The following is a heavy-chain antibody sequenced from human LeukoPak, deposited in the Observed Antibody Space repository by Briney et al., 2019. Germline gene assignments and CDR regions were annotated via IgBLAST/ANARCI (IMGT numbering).Heavy chain of an antibody. V-gene: IGHV1-69*05. Sequence: ASVKVSCEASGGTFSTYTFNWVRQAPGQGGEGMGTILPILDTPNYAHKFRDRVPIPTHESPSTGHMDPSSPSPEDTALYYCAKDRGETAGSDAFDVWRQGTIVTVSS. D-gene: IGHD5-18*01. J-gene: IGHJ3*01. CDR3: AKDRGETAGSDAFDV. CDR1: GGTFSTYT. CDR2: ILPILDTP.